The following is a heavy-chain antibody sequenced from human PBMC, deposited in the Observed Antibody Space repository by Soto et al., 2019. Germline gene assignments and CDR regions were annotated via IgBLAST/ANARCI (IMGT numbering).Heavy chain of an antibody. Sequence: QVQLVESGGGVVQPGRSLRLSCAASGFTFSSYAMHWVRQAPGKGLEWVVVISYDGSNKYYADSVKGRFTISRDNSKNTLYLQMNSLRAEDTAVYYCARDWEQQLEEWGQGTLVTVSS. CDR3: ARDWEQQLEE. J-gene: IGHJ4*02. CDR1: GFTFSSYA. CDR2: ISYDGSNK. V-gene: IGHV3-30-3*01. D-gene: IGHD6-13*01.